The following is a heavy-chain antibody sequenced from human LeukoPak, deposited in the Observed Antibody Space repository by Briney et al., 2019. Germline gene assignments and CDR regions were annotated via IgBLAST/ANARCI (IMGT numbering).Heavy chain of an antibody. CDR1: GFTFSSNY. D-gene: IGHD6-19*01. V-gene: IGHV3-66*01. Sequence: GGSLRLSCAASGFTFSSNYMSWVRQAPGKGLEWVSVIYSGGSTYYADSVKGRFTISRDNSKNTLYLQMNSLRAEDTAVYYCARDLYSSGWYYYFDYWGQGTLVTVSS. J-gene: IGHJ4*02. CDR3: ARDLYSSGWYYYFDY. CDR2: IYSGGST.